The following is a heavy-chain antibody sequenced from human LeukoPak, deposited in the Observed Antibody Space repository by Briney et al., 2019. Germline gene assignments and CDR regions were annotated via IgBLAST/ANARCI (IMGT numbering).Heavy chain of an antibody. CDR2: IYYSGST. CDR1: GGSISSSSYY. J-gene: IGHJ3*02. CDR3: ASKRAMVNAFDI. Sequence: KPSETLSLTCTVSGGSISSSSYYWGWLRQPPGKGLEWIGSIYYSGSTYYNPSLKSRVTISVDTSKNQFSLKLSSVTAADTAVYYCASKRAMVNAFDIWGQGTMVTVSS. D-gene: IGHD5-18*01. V-gene: IGHV4-39*01.